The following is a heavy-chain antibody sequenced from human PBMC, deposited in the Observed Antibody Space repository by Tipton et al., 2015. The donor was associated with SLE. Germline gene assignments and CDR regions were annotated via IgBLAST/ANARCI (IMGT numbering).Heavy chain of an antibody. J-gene: IGHJ1*01. Sequence: TLSLTCAVSGGSIRSSNWWSWVRQPPGKGLEWIGEIHHSGSTNSNPSLKSRVTISVDKSKNQFSLKLSSVTVADTAVYYCAGGLGSSSPTWGFEYLGHWGQGTLVTASS. D-gene: IGHD2-2*01. CDR3: AGGLGSSSPTWGFEYLGH. V-gene: IGHV4-4*02. CDR1: GGSIRSSNW. CDR2: IHHSGST.